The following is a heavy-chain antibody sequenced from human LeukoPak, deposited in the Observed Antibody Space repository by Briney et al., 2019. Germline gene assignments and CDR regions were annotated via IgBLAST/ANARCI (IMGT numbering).Heavy chain of an antibody. J-gene: IGHJ3*02. CDR1: GGSISSYY. Sequence: SETLSLTCTVSGGSISSYYWSWIRHPAGKGLEWIGRIFTSGSTSYNPSLKSRVTVSVDTSKNQFSLKLSSVTAADTAVYYCARDLHYYDSSGYYYSDAFDIWGQGTMVTVSS. D-gene: IGHD3-22*01. CDR2: IFTSGST. CDR3: ARDLHYYDSSGYYYSDAFDI. V-gene: IGHV4-4*07.